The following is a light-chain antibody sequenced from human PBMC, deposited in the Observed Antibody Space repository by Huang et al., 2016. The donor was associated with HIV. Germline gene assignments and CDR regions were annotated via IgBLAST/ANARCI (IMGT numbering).Light chain of an antibody. V-gene: IGKV3-15*01. Sequence: EIGMTQSPATLSVSPRERATLFCRASQSISSNLAWYQQKPGQAPRLLIYGASTRATGIPARFSGSGSGTEFTLTISSLQSEDFAVYYCHQYNNWPPWTFGQGTRVEIK. J-gene: IGKJ1*01. CDR3: HQYNNWPPWT. CDR2: GAS. CDR1: QSISSN.